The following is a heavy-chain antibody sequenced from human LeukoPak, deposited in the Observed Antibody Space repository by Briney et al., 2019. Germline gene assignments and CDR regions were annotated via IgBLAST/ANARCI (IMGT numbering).Heavy chain of an antibody. CDR1: GGSISSYY. V-gene: IGHV4-4*07. CDR3: ARDARLHYYFDY. CDR2: FYTSGST. Sequence: SETLSLTCTVSGGSISSYYWSWIRQPAGKGLEWIERFYTSGSTHYNPSLKSRVTMSIDTSKNQFSLKLSSVTAADTAVYYCARDARLHYYFDYWGQGTLVTVSS. J-gene: IGHJ4*02. D-gene: IGHD6-25*01.